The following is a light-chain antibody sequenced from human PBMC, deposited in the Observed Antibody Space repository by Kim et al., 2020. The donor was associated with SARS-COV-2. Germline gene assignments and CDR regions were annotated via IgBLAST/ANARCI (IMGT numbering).Light chain of an antibody. CDR1: HSVSSSY. CDR3: QQYGNSPLT. V-gene: IGKV3-20*01. J-gene: IGKJ4*01. CDR2: GAS. Sequence: EIVLTQSPVTVSLSPGARASLSCRASHSVSSSYLAWYQQKPGQAPRLLIYGASSRATGIPDRFSGSGCRTDFTLTISRLEPEDVAVYYCQQYGNSPLTFGGGTKVDIK.